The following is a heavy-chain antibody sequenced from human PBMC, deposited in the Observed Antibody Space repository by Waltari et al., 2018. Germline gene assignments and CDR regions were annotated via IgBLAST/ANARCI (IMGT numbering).Heavy chain of an antibody. CDR2: IIPIFGTA. Sequence: QVQLVQSGAEEKKHGPSVKVSCKASGGTFSSYATSWVRQAPGQGLEWMGGIIPIFGTANYAQKFQGRVTITADESTSTAYMELSSLRSEDTAVYYCAVPPAAGIYYYYGMDVWGQGTTVTVSS. V-gene: IGHV1-69*12. J-gene: IGHJ6*02. D-gene: IGHD6-13*01. CDR1: GGTFSSYA. CDR3: AVPPAAGIYYYYGMDV.